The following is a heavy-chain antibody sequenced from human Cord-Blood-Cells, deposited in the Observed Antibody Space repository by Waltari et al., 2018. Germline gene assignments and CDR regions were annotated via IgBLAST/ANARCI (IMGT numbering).Heavy chain of an antibody. CDR1: GGSISSGSYY. V-gene: IGHV4-61*09. D-gene: IGHD6-13*01. CDR2: ICTSGST. Sequence: QVQLQESGPGLVKPSQTLSLTCTVSGGSISSGSYYWSWIRQPAGKGLEWIGDICTSGSTNYAPALKSRVTISVDTSKNQFSLKLSSVTAADTAVYYYARTKYSSSWYWFDPWGQGTLVTVSS. J-gene: IGHJ5*02. CDR3: ARTKYSSSWYWFDP.